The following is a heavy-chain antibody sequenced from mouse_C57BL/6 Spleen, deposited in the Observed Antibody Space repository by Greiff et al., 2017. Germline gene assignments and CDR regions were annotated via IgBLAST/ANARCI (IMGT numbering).Heavy chain of an antibody. Sequence: QVQLQQPGAELVKPGASVKLSCKASGYTFTSYWMQWVKQRPGQGLEWIGEIDPSDSYTNYNQKFKGKATLTVDTSSSTAYMQLSSLTSEDSAVYDCERSSSNPYYFDFWLQGTTLTVSS. D-gene: IGHD2-5*01. CDR3: ERSSSNPYYFDF. CDR1: GYTFTSYW. CDR2: IDPSDSYT. V-gene: IGHV1-50*01. J-gene: IGHJ2*01.